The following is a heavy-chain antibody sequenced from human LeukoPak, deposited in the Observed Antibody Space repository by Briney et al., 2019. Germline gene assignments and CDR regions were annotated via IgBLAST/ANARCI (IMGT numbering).Heavy chain of an antibody. J-gene: IGHJ5*02. Sequence: SETLSLTCAVYGGSFSGYYWSWIRQPPGKGLEWIGEINHSGSTNYNPSLKSRVTISVDTSKNQFSLKLSSVTAADTAVYYCAIIPCSGSNWFDPWGQGTLVTVSS. CDR2: INHSGST. CDR1: GGSFSGYY. D-gene: IGHD2-15*01. V-gene: IGHV4-34*01. CDR3: AIIPCSGSNWFDP.